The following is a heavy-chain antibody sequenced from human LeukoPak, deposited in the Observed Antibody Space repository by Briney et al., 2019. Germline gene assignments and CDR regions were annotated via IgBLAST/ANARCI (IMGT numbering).Heavy chain of an antibody. D-gene: IGHD3-22*01. J-gene: IGHJ4*02. V-gene: IGHV4-38-2*01. CDR2: IYHSGST. Sequence: PSETLSLTCAVSGYSISSDNYWVWIRQPPGQGLEWTGGIYHSGSTYYNPSLKSRVTMSVDTSKIQFSLKLSTVTAADTAVYYCARAPRDSSSSNYMRRFDYWGQGTLVTVSS. CDR3: ARAPRDSSSSNYMRRFDY. CDR1: GYSISSDNY.